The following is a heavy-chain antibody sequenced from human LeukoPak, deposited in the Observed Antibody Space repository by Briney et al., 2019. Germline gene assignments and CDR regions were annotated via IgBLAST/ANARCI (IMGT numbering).Heavy chain of an antibody. D-gene: IGHD1-26*01. CDR3: ARNSGSFNFDY. V-gene: IGHV3-30*19. Sequence: GGSLRLSCAASGFTFSSYGMHWVRQAPGKGLEWVAVISYDGSNKYYADSVKGRFTISRDNSKNTLYPQMNSLRAEDTAVYYCARNSGSFNFDYWGQGTLVTVSS. CDR1: GFTFSSYG. J-gene: IGHJ4*02. CDR2: ISYDGSNK.